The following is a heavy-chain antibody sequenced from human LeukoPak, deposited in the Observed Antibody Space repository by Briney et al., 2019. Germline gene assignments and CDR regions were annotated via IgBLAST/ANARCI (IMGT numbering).Heavy chain of an antibody. CDR2: IIPIFGTA. D-gene: IGHD6-13*01. CDR1: GGTFSSYA. CDR3: ARDGGDDSSWYYFDY. J-gene: IGHJ4*02. V-gene: IGHV1-69*13. Sequence: ASVKVSCKASGGTFSSYAISWVRQAPGQGLEWMGGIIPIFGTANYAQKFQGRVTITADESTSTAYMELSSLRSEDTAVYYCARDGGDDSSWYYFDYWGQGTLVTVSS.